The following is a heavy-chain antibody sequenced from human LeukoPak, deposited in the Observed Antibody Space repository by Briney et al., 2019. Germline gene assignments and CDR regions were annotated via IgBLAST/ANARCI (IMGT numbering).Heavy chain of an antibody. D-gene: IGHD4-17*01. Sequence: GGSLRLSCAASGFTFSSFSMNWVRQAPGKGLEWVSSISSSSRYIYYADSVKGRFTISRDNAKNSLYLQMNSLRAEDTAVYYCARPYGDYDFDYWGQGTLVTVSS. CDR1: GFTFSSFS. V-gene: IGHV3-21*01. CDR3: ARPYGDYDFDY. CDR2: ISSSSRYI. J-gene: IGHJ4*02.